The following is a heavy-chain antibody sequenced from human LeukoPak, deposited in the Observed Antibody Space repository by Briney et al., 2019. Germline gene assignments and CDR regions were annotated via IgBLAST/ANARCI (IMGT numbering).Heavy chain of an antibody. CDR3: ARVFDP. CDR1: GGSISSSSYY. CDR2: INHSGST. J-gene: IGHJ5*02. V-gene: IGHV4-39*07. Sequence: SETLSLSCTVSGGSISSSSYYWGWIRQPPGKGLEWIGEINHSGSTNYNPSLKSRVTISVDTSKNQFSLKLSSVTAADTAVYYCARVFDPWGQGTLVTVSS.